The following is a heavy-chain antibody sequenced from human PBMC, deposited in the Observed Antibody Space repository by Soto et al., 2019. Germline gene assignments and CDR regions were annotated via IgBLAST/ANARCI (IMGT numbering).Heavy chain of an antibody. V-gene: IGHV3-23*01. D-gene: IGHD3-3*01. CDR2: ITGSGDST. J-gene: IGHJ4*02. CDR3: AKGIRFLEWAVGY. Sequence: GGSLRLSCAASGFTFKSYAVSWVRQAPGKGLEWVSVITGSGDSTYYADSVKGRFTISRDNSKNTLYLQMNSLRAEDTAVYYCAKGIRFLEWAVGYWGQGTLVTVSS. CDR1: GFTFKSYA.